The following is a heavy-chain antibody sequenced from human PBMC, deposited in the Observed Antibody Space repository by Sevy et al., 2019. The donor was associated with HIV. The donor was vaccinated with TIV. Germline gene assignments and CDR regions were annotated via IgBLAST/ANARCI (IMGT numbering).Heavy chain of an antibody. D-gene: IGHD3-22*01. CDR2: INPGDSNI. V-gene: IGHV5-51*01. Sequence: GESLKISCKGSGYSFTNYWIGWVRHMPRKGLEWMGIINPGDSNIRYSPSFQGQVTISADKSISTAYLQWSSLKASDTALYYCTSPGGNDGSGYHFFDYWGQGTLVTVSS. J-gene: IGHJ4*02. CDR1: GYSFTNYW. CDR3: TSPGGNDGSGYHFFDY.